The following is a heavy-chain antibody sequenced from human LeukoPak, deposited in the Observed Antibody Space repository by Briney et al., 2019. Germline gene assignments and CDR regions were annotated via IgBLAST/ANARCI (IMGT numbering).Heavy chain of an antibody. CDR3: ASRDPTTVTTNY. J-gene: IGHJ4*02. Sequence: GGSLRLSCAASGFTFSSYAMHWVRQAPGKGLEWVAVISYDGSNKYNADSVKGRFTISRDNSKNTLYLQMNSLRAEDTAVYYCASRDPTTVTTNYWGQGTLVTVSS. D-gene: IGHD4-17*01. V-gene: IGHV3-30-3*01. CDR1: GFTFSSYA. CDR2: ISYDGSNK.